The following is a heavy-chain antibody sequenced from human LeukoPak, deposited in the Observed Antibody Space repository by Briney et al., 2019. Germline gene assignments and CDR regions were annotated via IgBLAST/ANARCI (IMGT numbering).Heavy chain of an antibody. CDR1: GLTYSSYG. CDR2: IRYDGSNK. D-gene: IGHD6-13*01. V-gene: IGHV3-30*02. CDR3: AKDRGQQLPSPLV. Sequence: GGALRLYCPASGLTYSSYGMHWVRQAPGKGLEWVAFIRYDGSNKYYADSVKGRFTISRDNSKDTLYLRMNSLRAEDTAVYYCAKDRGQQLPSPLVWGQGTMVTVSS. J-gene: IGHJ3*01.